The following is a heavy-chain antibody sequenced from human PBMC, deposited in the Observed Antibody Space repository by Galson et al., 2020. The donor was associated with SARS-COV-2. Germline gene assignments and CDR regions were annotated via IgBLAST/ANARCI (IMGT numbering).Heavy chain of an antibody. CDR3: TRAPRCSGTGCYLDDY. CDR1: GFTFGDYA. Sequence: GGSLRLSCTASGFTFGDYAMSWFRQAPGKGLEWVGFIRSKAYDGTPEYAASVKGRFTISRDDSKSIAYLQMNSLKTEDTAVYYCTRAPRCSGTGCYLDDYWGEGTLVSVSS. CDR2: IRSKAYDGTP. D-gene: IGHD2-2*01. V-gene: IGHV3-49*03. J-gene: IGHJ4*02.